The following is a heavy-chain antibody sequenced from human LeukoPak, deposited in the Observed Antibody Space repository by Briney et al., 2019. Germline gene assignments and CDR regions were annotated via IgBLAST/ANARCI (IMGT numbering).Heavy chain of an antibody. J-gene: IGHJ5*02. CDR2: ISYDGSNK. CDR3: ANWFDP. V-gene: IGHV3-30*18. CDR1: GFAFSSYG. Sequence: GGSLRLSCAASGFAFSSYGMHWVRQAPGKGLEWVAVISYDGSNKYYADSVKGRFTISRDNSKNTLYLQMNSLRAEDTAVYYCANWFDPWGQGTLVTVSS.